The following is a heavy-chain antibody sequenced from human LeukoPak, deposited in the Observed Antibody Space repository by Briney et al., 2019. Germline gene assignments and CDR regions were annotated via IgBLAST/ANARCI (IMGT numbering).Heavy chain of an antibody. J-gene: IGHJ5*02. D-gene: IGHD2-2*01. CDR3: AKNDHECSDTSCSYTFDP. CDR1: GDTFSSYS. CDR2: IFSSGYT. Sequence: PSETLSLTCTASGDTFSSYSRSWIRQPAGKGPEWIGRIFSSGYTNYNPSLKSRVRMSVDTSKKQFSLKLNSLTAADTAVYYCAKNDHECSDTSCSYTFDPWGQGTLVTVSS. V-gene: IGHV4-4*07.